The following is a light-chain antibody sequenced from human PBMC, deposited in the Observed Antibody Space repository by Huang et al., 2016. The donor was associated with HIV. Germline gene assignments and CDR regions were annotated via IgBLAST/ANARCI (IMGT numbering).Light chain of an antibody. CDR3: QQRGAWPLT. J-gene: IGKJ4*01. CDR1: QNLNNY. V-gene: IGKV3-11*01. Sequence: DIVLTQSPATLSLSPGQRATLSCRASQNLNNYLVWYQQKPGQAPRHLIYDAFNRATGIPARSSGSGSGTDFTLTINTLEPEDFAVYYCQQRGAWPLTFGGGTKVEIK. CDR2: DAF.